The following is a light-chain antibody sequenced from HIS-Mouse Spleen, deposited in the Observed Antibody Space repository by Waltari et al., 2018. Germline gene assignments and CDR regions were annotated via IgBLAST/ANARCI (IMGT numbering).Light chain of an antibody. V-gene: IGLV2-23*01. CDR1: SSDVGSYNL. CDR3: CSYAGSSTYVV. CDR2: EGS. J-gene: IGLJ2*01. Sequence: QSALTQPASVSGSPGQSITISCTGTSSDVGSYNLVSWYQQHPGKAPKLMIYEGSKRPSGVLNRFSGSKSGNTASLTSSGLQAEDEADYYCCSYAGSSTYVVFGGGTKLTVL.